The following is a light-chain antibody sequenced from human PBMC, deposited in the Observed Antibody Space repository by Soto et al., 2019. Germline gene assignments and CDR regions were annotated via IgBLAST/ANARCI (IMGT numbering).Light chain of an antibody. CDR2: SNN. J-gene: IGLJ2*01. Sequence: QSVLTQPPSASGTPGQRVTISCSGSSSNIGSNTVNWYQQLPGTAPKLLIYSNNQRPSGVPDRFSGSKSGTSASLAISGLQTEDEADYYCAAWDDSLNDQVFGGGTKLTVL. CDR3: AAWDDSLNDQV. V-gene: IGLV1-44*01. CDR1: SSNIGSNT.